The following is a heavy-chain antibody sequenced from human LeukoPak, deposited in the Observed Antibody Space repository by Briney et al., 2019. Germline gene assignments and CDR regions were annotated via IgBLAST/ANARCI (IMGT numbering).Heavy chain of an antibody. CDR2: IYYSGST. J-gene: IGHJ4*02. D-gene: IGHD3-3*01. Sequence: PSETLSLTCTVSGGSISSYYWGWIRQPPGKGLEWIGSIYYSGSTYYNPSLKSRVTISVDTSKNQFSLKLSSVTAADTAVYYCARDPVTGYYDFWSGYYSYFDYWGQGTLVTVSS. CDR1: GGSISSYY. CDR3: ARDPVTGYYDFWSGYYSYFDY. V-gene: IGHV4-39*07.